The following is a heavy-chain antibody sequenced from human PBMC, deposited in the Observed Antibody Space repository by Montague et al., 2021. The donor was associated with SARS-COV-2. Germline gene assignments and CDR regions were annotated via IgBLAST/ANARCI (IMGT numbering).Heavy chain of an antibody. V-gene: IGHV4-39*01. CDR1: GDSIRNDSYY. D-gene: IGHD1-1*01. Sequence: SETLSLTCAVSGDSIRNDSYYWVWIRQPPGRGLEWIGNLYYSASTMYTPSLKSRVTMSVDTSQNQFSLHLITVTAADTAVYDCARRLAGLEPPFDAWGQGTLVIVSS. CDR2: LYYSAST. J-gene: IGHJ5*01. CDR3: ARRLAGLEPPFDA.